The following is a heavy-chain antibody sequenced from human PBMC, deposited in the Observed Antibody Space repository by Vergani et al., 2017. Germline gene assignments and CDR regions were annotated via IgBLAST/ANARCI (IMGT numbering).Heavy chain of an antibody. V-gene: IGHV3-15*01. CDR3: TTAPYGDNSVGSI. Sequence: EVQLLQSGGGVIQPGGSVRLSCAASGFTFSACPMTWVRQAPGKGLEWVGRIKSKTDGGTTDYAAPVKGRFTISRDDSKKTLYLQMNSLKSEDTAVYYCTTAPYGDNSVGSIWGQGTKVTVSS. CDR1: GFTFSACP. J-gene: IGHJ3*02. CDR2: IKSKTDGGTT. D-gene: IGHD2-21*02.